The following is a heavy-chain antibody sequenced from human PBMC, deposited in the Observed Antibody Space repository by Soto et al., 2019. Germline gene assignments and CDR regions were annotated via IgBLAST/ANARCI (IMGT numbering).Heavy chain of an antibody. CDR3: AKRAVVGAARYFDY. Sequence: GGSLRLSCAASGFTFSVYAMSWVRQAPGKGLEWVSTIGTSGSNSYYPDSVKGRFTISRDNSKNTLFLQMNSLRGEDTAVYYCAKRAVVGAARYFDYWGLGSLVTVSS. V-gene: IGHV3-23*01. D-gene: IGHD2-15*01. CDR2: IGTSGSNS. J-gene: IGHJ4*02. CDR1: GFTFSVYA.